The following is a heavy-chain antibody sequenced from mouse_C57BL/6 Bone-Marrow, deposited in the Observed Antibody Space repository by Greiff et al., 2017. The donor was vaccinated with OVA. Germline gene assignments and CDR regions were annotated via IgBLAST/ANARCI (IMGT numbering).Heavy chain of an antibody. CDR2: IRNKANGYTT. Sequence: EVQLVESGGGLVQPGGSLSLSCAASGFTFTDYYMSWVRQPPGKALEWLGFIRNKANGYTTEYRASVKGRFTISRDNSHSILYLQLTALRAEDIASSYCARSSFYSTPFAYWGQGTLVTVSA. CDR1: GFTFTDYY. CDR3: ARSSFYSTPFAY. V-gene: IGHV7-3*01. J-gene: IGHJ3*01. D-gene: IGHD2-5*01.